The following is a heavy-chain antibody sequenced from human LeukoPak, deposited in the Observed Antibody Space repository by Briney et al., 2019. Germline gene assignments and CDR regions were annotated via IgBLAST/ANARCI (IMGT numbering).Heavy chain of an antibody. CDR2: ISSSSSYI. CDR1: GSTFSSYS. Sequence: GGSLRLSCAASGSTFSSYSMNWVRQAPGKGLEWVSSISSSSSYIYYADSVKGRFTISRDNAKNSLYLQMNSLRAEDTAVYYCATLTHTTYYYDSSGYYIDYWGQGTLVTVSS. CDR3: ATLTHTTYYYDSSGYYIDY. D-gene: IGHD3-22*01. V-gene: IGHV3-21*01. J-gene: IGHJ4*02.